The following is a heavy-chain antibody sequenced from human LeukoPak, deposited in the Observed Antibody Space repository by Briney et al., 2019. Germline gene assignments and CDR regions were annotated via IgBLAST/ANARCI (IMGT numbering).Heavy chain of an antibody. CDR3: AKHVGVVVVAVADY. Sequence: GGSLRLSCAASGFTFRTSGMNWVRQAPGKGLEWVSAISGSGGSTYYADSVKGRFTISRDNSKNTLYLQMNSPRAEDTAVYYCAKHVGVVVVAVADYWGQGTLVTVSS. CDR1: GFTFRTSG. J-gene: IGHJ4*02. D-gene: IGHD2-15*01. CDR2: ISGSGGST. V-gene: IGHV3-23*01.